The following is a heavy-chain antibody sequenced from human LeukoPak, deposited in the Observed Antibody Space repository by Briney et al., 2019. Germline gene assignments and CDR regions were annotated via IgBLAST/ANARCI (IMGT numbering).Heavy chain of an antibody. D-gene: IGHD3-22*01. V-gene: IGHV3-15*01. Sequence: GGSLRLSCAASGFNVNNAWMSWVRQAPGKGLEWLGRIKRETDGGTIDYAAPVKGRFTISRDDSRNTLYLQMDSLKIEDTAVYYCTTDRYYDNSELQFQHWGQGTLVTVSS. CDR1: GFNVNNAW. J-gene: IGHJ1*01. CDR3: TTDRYYDNSELQFQH. CDR2: IKRETDGGTI.